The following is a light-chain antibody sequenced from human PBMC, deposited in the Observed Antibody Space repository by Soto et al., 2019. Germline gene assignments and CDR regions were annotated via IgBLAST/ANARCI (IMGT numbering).Light chain of an antibody. J-gene: IGKJ1*01. CDR3: QQYSIWPPWT. Sequence: ILMTQSPATLSVSPGERATLSCRASQSVSNNLAWYQQKPGQAPRLLIYDASTRATGIPARFSGSGSGTEFTLTITGLQSEDFAVYCCQQYSIWPPWTFGQGTKVEIK. CDR1: QSVSNN. CDR2: DAS. V-gene: IGKV3-15*01.